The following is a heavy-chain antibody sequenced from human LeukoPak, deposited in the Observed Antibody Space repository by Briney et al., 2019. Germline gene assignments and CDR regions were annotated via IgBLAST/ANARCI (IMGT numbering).Heavy chain of an antibody. CDR3: ARGGWYYYDSSGYYLTRPFHC. V-gene: IGHV4-61*02. CDR2: IYTSGTT. J-gene: IGHJ4*02. Sequence: SETLSITCTVSGGSISSGSYYCSWLRQPAGKGLEWIGRIYTSGTTNYNPSLKSRVTISVDTSKNQFSLKLSSVTAADTAVYYCARGGWYYYDSSGYYLTRPFHCWGQGTLVTVSS. CDR1: GGSISSGSYY. D-gene: IGHD3-22*01.